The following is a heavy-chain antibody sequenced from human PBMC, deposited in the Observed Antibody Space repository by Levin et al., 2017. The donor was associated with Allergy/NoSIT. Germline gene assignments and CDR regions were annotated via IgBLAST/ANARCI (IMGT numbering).Heavy chain of an antibody. V-gene: IGHV1-8*01. CDR2: MNPNSGDT. D-gene: IGHD4-17*01. CDR1: GYTFTSYD. CDR3: ARGGRFYGDYHY. Sequence: ASVKVSCKASGYTFTSYDINWVRQATGQGLEWMGWMNPNSGDTGYAQKFQGRVTMTRDTSVSTAYMELSSLRSEDTAVYYCARGGRFYGDYHYWGQGTLVTVSS. J-gene: IGHJ4*02.